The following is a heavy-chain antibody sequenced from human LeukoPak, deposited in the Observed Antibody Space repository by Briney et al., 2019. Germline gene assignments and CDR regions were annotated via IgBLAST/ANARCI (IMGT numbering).Heavy chain of an antibody. Sequence: SSETLSLTCTVSGGSISSYYWSWIRQPPGKGLEWIGYIYYSGSTNYNPSLKSRVTISVDTSKNQFSLKLSSVTAADTAVYYCARAVGGDGSGSLWGPGTLVTVSS. J-gene: IGHJ4*02. D-gene: IGHD3-10*01. CDR2: IYYSGST. V-gene: IGHV4-59*01. CDR1: GGSISSYY. CDR3: ARAVGGDGSGSL.